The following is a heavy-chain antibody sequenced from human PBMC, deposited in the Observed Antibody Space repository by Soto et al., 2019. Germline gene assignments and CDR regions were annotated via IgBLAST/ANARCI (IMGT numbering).Heavy chain of an antibody. CDR2: ISAYNGNT. CDR3: ARVGSYYYDSSGYYWEFDY. Sequence: ASVKVSCKASGGTFSSYAISWVRQAPGQGLEWMGWISAYNGNTNYAQKLQGRVTMTTDTSTSTAYMELRSLRSDDTAVYYCARVGSYYYDSSGYYWEFDYWGQGTLVTVSS. D-gene: IGHD3-22*01. CDR1: GGTFSSYA. J-gene: IGHJ4*02. V-gene: IGHV1-18*01.